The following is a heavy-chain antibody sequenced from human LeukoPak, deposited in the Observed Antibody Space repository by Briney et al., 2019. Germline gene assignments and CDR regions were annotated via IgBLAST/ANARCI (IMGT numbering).Heavy chain of an antibody. CDR2: ISGSGHSL. CDR3: TRDFNWGDAG. J-gene: IGHJ4*02. V-gene: IGHV3-23*01. D-gene: IGHD7-27*01. CDR1: GFTFTNSD. Sequence: GGSLTLSCVGSGFTFTNSDMNWVRQPPGRGPECVSVISGSGHSLNYAASVKGHFHISRDTSKNTLYLQMNSLRAEDTALYYCTRDFNWGDAGWGQGTLVTVSS.